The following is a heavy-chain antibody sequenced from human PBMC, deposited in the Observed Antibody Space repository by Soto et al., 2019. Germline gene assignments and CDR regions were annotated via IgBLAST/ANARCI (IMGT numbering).Heavy chain of an antibody. V-gene: IGHV4-59*08. CDR2: IYYSGST. J-gene: IGHJ4*02. CDR1: GGSISSYY. Sequence: SEPLSLTCTVSGGSISSYYWSWIRQPPGKGLEWIGYIYYSGSTNYNPSLKSRVTISVDTAKNQFSLRLTSVTAADTAMYYCARHRGSCPFDLGGQGTRVTVSS. CDR3: ARHRGSCPFDL.